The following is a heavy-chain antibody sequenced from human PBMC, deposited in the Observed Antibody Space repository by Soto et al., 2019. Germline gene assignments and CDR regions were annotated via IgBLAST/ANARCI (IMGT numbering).Heavy chain of an antibody. V-gene: IGHV3-30-3*01. CDR2: ISYDGSNK. Sequence: GGSLRLSCAASGFTFSSYAMHWVRQAPGKGLEWVAVISYDGSNKYYADSVKGRFTISRDNSKNTLYLQMNSLRAEDTAVYYCARVGSSGWYGGSYYYGMDVWGQGTTVTVSS. J-gene: IGHJ6*02. CDR1: GFTFSSYA. D-gene: IGHD6-19*01. CDR3: ARVGSSGWYGGSYYYGMDV.